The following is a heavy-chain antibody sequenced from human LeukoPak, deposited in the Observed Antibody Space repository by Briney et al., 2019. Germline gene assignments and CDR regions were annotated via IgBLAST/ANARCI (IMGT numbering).Heavy chain of an antibody. CDR2: IYYSGGT. CDR3: AREYSSSSGRRAFDI. J-gene: IGHJ3*02. V-gene: IGHV4-59*08. CDR1: GGSISGYY. Sequence: SETLSLTCTVSGGSISGYYWSWIRQPPGKGLEWIGYIYYSGGTNYNPSLKSRLTISIDTSENQFSLKLSSVTAADTAVYYCAREYSSSSGRRAFDIWGQGTTVTVSS. D-gene: IGHD6-6*01.